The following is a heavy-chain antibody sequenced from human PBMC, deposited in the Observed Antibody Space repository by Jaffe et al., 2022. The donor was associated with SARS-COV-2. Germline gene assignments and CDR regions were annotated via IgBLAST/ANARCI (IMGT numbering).Heavy chain of an antibody. CDR2: INADGSST. D-gene: IGHD3-16*01. Sequence: EVQLVESGGGLVQPGGSLRLSCAVSGFTFNTYWMHWVRQAPGKGLVWVSHINADGSSTSYADSVKGRFTISRDNAKNTLSLQMNSLRAEDTGVYYCARDWAYGMDVWGQGTTVTVSS. CDR1: GFTFNTYW. V-gene: IGHV3-74*01. J-gene: IGHJ6*02. CDR3: ARDWAYGMDV.